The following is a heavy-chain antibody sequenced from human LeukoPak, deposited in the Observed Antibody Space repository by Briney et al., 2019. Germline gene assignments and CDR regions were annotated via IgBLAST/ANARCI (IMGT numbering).Heavy chain of an antibody. V-gene: IGHV4-38-2*01. Sequence: SETLSLTCAVSGYSISSGYYGGWIRQPPGKGVECIGSIYHSGSTYYNPSLKSRVTISIDTPKNQFSMRLSSVTAADTAVYYCARLIHGDSDDYWGQGTLVTVSS. CDR2: IYHSGST. D-gene: IGHD4-17*01. CDR3: ARLIHGDSDDY. J-gene: IGHJ4*02. CDR1: GYSISSGYY.